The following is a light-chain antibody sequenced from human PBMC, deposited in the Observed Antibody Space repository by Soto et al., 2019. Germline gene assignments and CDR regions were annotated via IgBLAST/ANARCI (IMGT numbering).Light chain of an antibody. CDR3: QQYGDSPT. CDR2: DAS. J-gene: IGKJ4*01. V-gene: IGKV3-15*01. Sequence: EIAMTQSPATMSVSPGDSATLSCRASQSVSSRLAWYQQKRGQAPRLLIYDASTRATGIPARFSGSGSGTDFTLTISRLEPEDFAVYYWQQYGDSPTFGGGTKVDIK. CDR1: QSVSSR.